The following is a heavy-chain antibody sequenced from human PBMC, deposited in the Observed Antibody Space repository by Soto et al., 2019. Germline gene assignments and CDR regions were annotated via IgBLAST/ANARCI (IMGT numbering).Heavy chain of an antibody. CDR1: GGTFSSYA. J-gene: IGHJ4*02. CDR3: ARGRGYSYGNEGY. V-gene: IGHV1-69*13. D-gene: IGHD5-18*01. CDR2: IIPIFGTA. Sequence: SVWVSCKASGGTFSSYAISWVRQAPGQGLEWMGGIIPIFGTANYAQKFQGRVKITADESKRTTYMERSSLRSEDKAVYYCARGRGYSYGNEGYWGQGTLVPVSS.